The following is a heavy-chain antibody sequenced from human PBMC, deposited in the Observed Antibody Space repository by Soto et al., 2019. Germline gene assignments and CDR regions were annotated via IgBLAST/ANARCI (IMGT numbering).Heavy chain of an antibody. D-gene: IGHD6-6*01. J-gene: IGHJ6*03. CDR1: GYTFTSYD. V-gene: IGHV1-8*01. Sequence: QVQLVQSGAEVKKPGASVKVSCKASGYTFTSYDINWVRQATGQGLEWMGWMNPNSGNTGYAQKFQGRVTMTRNTYISTAYMELSSLRSEDTAVYYCARGRFVAARVFYYYYYMDVWGKGTTVTVSS. CDR3: ARGRFVAARVFYYYYYMDV. CDR2: MNPNSGNT.